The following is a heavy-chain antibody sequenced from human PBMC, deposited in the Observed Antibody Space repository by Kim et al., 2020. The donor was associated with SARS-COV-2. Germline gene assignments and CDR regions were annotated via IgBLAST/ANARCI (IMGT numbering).Heavy chain of an antibody. D-gene: IGHD6-6*01. CDR1: GGSISSSSYY. CDR3: ARDSRRGGSSSWVDY. V-gene: IGHV4-39*07. Sequence: SETLSLTCTVSGGSISSSSYYWGWIRQPPGKGLEWIGSIYYSGSTYYNPSLKSRVTISVDTSKNQFSLKLSSVTAADTAVYYCARDSRRGGSSSWVDYWGQGTLVTVSS. CDR2: IYYSGST. J-gene: IGHJ4*02.